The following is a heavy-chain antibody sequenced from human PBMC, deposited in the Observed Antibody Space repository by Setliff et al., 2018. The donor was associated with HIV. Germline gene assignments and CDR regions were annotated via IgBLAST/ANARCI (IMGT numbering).Heavy chain of an antibody. V-gene: IGHV4-39*01. CDR1: GGSISSSSYY. D-gene: IGHD2-2*01. CDR3: ARHNPASVPASSPDY. Sequence: SETLSLTCTVSGGSISSSSYYWGWVRQPPGKGLEWIGTIYYSGSTYYNPSLRSRVTISVDTSRNRFSLRLSSVTAADTAFYYCARHNPASVPASSPDYWGQGTLVTVSS. J-gene: IGHJ4*02. CDR2: IYYSGST.